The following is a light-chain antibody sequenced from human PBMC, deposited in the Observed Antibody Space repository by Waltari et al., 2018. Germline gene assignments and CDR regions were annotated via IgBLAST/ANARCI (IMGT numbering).Light chain of an antibody. CDR2: GTS. Sequence: FRASRDIWNLFAWYQQKPGKAPHLLIYGTSSLLTGVPSRFSGSGSGTEFTLTISSLQPEDFATYYCQQAKSFPITFGPVTKVDIK. CDR1: RDIWNL. V-gene: IGKV1-12*01. CDR3: QQAKSFPIT. J-gene: IGKJ3*01.